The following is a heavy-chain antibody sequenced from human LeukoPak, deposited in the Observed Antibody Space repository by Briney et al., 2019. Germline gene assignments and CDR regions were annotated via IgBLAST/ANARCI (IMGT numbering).Heavy chain of an antibody. Sequence: ASANVSCKATGYTFTSYGISWVRQAPGQGLEWMGWISSNSDNTNYAQKLQGRVTMTTDTSTSTAYMELRSLRSDDTALYFRARDWGSIKVIADYWGQGTLVTVSS. CDR1: GYTFTSYG. D-gene: IGHD7-27*01. V-gene: IGHV1-18*01. CDR3: ARDWGSIKVIADY. CDR2: ISSNSDNT. J-gene: IGHJ4*02.